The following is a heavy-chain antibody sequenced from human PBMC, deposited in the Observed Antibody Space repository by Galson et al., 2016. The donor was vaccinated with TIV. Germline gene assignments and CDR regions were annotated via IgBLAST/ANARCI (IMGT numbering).Heavy chain of an antibody. J-gene: IGHJ4*02. CDR1: GYTFINYG. CDR3: ARDSGTYDY. CDR2: ISGYDGHT. V-gene: IGHV1-18*04. D-gene: IGHD1-26*01. Sequence: SVNVSCKASGYTFINYGITWVRQAPGQGLEWMGWISGYDGHTNYAQMFQGRVTMTSDKSTNTVYMELRSLRSDDTAVYYCARDSGTYDYWGQGSLVTVSS.